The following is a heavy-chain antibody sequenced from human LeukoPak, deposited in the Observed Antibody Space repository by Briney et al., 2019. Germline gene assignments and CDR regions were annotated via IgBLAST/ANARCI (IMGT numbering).Heavy chain of an antibody. J-gene: IGHJ4*02. CDR1: GFTLTNYA. Sequence: PGGSLRLSCPASGFTLTNYAMGWVRQAPGKGLEWVSGISGSGGGTSYADSVKGRFTISRDSSKNTLYLQMNSLRAEDTAVYSCARASGPFDYWGQGTLVTVSS. D-gene: IGHD3-10*01. CDR3: ARASGPFDY. V-gene: IGHV3-23*01. CDR2: ISGSGGGT.